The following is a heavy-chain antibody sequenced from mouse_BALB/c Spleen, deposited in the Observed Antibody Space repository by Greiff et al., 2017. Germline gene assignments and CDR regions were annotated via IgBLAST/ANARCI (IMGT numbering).Heavy chain of an antibody. V-gene: IGHV1-9*01. J-gene: IGHJ4*01. CDR2: ILPGSGST. CDR1: GYTFSSYW. D-gene: IGHD1-1*01. CDR3: ARGGSRMGAMDY. Sequence: QVQLQQSGAELMKPGASVKISCKATGYTFSSYWIEWVKQRPGHGLEWIGEILPGSGSTNYNEKFKGKATFTADTSSNTAYMQLSSLTSEDSAVYYCARGGSRMGAMDYWGQGTSVTVSS.